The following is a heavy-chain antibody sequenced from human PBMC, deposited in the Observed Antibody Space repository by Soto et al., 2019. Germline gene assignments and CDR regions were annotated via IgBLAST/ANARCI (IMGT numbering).Heavy chain of an antibody. Sequence: EVQLEESGGGLVQPGGSLRLSCVASGFSFSDYSMNWVRHAPGKGLEWVSYISRSSSGIYYVDSVKGRFTISRDNDKNSLHLQMNSLRDEDTAMYYCARYGSGSNLRDPFDHWGQGTLVTVCS. CDR1: GFSFSDYS. CDR3: ARYGSGSNLRDPFDH. V-gene: IGHV3-48*02. J-gene: IGHJ4*02. CDR2: ISRSSSGI. D-gene: IGHD3-10*01.